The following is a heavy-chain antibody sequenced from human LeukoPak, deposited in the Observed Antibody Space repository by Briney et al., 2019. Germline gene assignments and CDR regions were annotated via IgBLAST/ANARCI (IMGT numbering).Heavy chain of an antibody. CDR2: INHSGST. D-gene: IGHD3-9*01. V-gene: IGHV4-34*01. CDR3: ARGYYDILTGYNDFWFDP. J-gene: IGHJ5*02. Sequence: PSETLSLTCAVYGGSFSGYYWSWIRQPPGKGLEWIGEINHSGSTNYNPSLKSRVTISVDTSKNQFSLKLSSVTAADTAVYYCARGYYDILTGYNDFWFDPWGQGTLVTVSS. CDR1: GGSFSGYY.